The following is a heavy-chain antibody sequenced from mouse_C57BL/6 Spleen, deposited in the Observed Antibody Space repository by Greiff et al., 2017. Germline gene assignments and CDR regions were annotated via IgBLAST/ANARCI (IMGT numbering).Heavy chain of an antibody. V-gene: IGHV1-69*01. CDR3: ARGGTYGNYVYYAMDY. CDR1: GYTFTSYW. Sequence: QVQLQQSGAELVMPGASVKLSCKASGYTFTSYWMHWVKQRPGQGLEWIGEIDPSDSYTNYNQKFKGKSTLTVDKSSSTAYMQLSSLTSEDSAVYYCARGGTYGNYVYYAMDYWGQGTSVTVSS. CDR2: IDPSDSYT. D-gene: IGHD2-1*01. J-gene: IGHJ4*01.